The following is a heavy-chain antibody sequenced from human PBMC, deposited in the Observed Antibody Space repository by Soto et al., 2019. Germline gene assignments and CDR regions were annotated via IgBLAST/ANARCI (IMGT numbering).Heavy chain of an antibody. CDR1: GGSFSGYY. D-gene: IGHD5-18*01. CDR3: ARGIQLWGTGYYYYYGMDV. V-gene: IGHV4-34*01. J-gene: IGHJ6*02. CDR2: INHSGST. Sequence: GPGPDTPSETLSLTCAVYGGSFSGYYWSWIRQPPGKGLEWIGEINHSGSTNYNPSLKSRVTISVDTSKNQFSLKLSSVTAADTAVYYCARGIQLWGTGYYYYYGMDVWGQGTTVTVSS.